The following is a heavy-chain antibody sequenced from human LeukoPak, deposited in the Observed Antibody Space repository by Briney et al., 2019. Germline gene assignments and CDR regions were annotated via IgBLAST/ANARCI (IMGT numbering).Heavy chain of an antibody. CDR3: ARLTRNGDYDWGIPPNDY. CDR1: GGSFSGHY. V-gene: IGHV4-34*01. J-gene: IGHJ4*02. Sequence: SETLSLTCAVSGGSFSGHYWSWIRQSPGEGLEWIGEIDHSGNTNYNPSLKGRLTISVDTSKNQFSLNLTSVTAADTAVYYCARLTRNGDYDWGIPPNDYWGQGTLVAVSS. CDR2: IDHSGNT. D-gene: IGHD3-16*01.